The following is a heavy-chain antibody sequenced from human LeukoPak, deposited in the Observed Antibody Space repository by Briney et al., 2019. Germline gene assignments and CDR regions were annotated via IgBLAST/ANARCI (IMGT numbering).Heavy chain of an antibody. CDR3: ARDSGSGSFQPDY. J-gene: IGHJ4*02. CDR2: IWYDGSYK. Sequence: GGSLRLSCAASGFTFSSYSIHWVRQAPGKGLEWVAVIWYDGSYKYYADSLKGRFTLSRDNSKNTLYLQMNSLRAEDTAVYYCARDSGSGSFQPDYWGQGTLVTVSS. V-gene: IGHV3-33*01. D-gene: IGHD3-10*01. CDR1: GFTFSSYS.